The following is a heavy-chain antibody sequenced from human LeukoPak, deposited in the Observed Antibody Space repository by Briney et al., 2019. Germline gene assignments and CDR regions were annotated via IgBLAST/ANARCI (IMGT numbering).Heavy chain of an antibody. CDR1: GFTFSSYS. V-gene: IGHV3-21*01. Sequence: GGSLRLSCAASGFTFSSYSMNWVRQAPGKGLEWVSSISSSSSYIYYADSVKGRFTISRDNAKNSLYLQMNSLRAEDTAVYYCARRPQTYDYYYYYMDVWGKGTTVTVSS. J-gene: IGHJ6*03. D-gene: IGHD5-12*01. CDR2: ISSSSSYI. CDR3: ARRPQTYDYYYYYMDV.